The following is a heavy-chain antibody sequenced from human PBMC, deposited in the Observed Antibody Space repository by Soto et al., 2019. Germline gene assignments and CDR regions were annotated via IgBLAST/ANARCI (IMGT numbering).Heavy chain of an antibody. V-gene: IGHV3-23*01. CDR2: ISNSGRNV. CDR3: AKDRSHYPGSFDP. J-gene: IGHJ5*02. CDR1: GFTFSSFA. Sequence: GGSLRLSCAASGFTFSSFAMSWVRQAPGKGLEWVSVISNSGRNVNYADSVKGRFTISRDNSKNTLYLQMNSLRAEDTAVYYCAKDRSHYPGSFDPWGQGTLVTVSS. D-gene: IGHD3-10*01.